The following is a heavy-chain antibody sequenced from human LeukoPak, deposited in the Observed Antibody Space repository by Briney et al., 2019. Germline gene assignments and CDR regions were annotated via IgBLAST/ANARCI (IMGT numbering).Heavy chain of an antibody. D-gene: IGHD5-18*01. Sequence: GGSLRLSCAASGFTFSSYAMHWVRQAPGKGLEWVAVISYDGSNKYYADSVKGRFTISRDNSKNTLYLQMNSLRAEDTAVYYCARDPGTAMDYWGQGTLVTVSS. J-gene: IGHJ4*02. V-gene: IGHV3-30*04. CDR2: ISYDGSNK. CDR1: GFTFSSYA. CDR3: ARDPGTAMDY.